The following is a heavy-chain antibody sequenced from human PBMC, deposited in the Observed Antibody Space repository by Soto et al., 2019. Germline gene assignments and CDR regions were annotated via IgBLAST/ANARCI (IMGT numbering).Heavy chain of an antibody. D-gene: IGHD3-22*01. CDR1: GGSISSGGYY. Sequence: QVQLQESGPGLVKPSQTLSLTCTVSGGSISSGGYYWSWISQHPGKGLEWIGCIYSSGTNYYNPSLKSRVTISVDPSKNQFSLKLSSVTAADTAVYYCAKAPYYYDSSGPDYWGQGTLVTVSS. V-gene: IGHV4-31*03. J-gene: IGHJ4*02. CDR3: AKAPYYYDSSGPDY. CDR2: IYSSGTN.